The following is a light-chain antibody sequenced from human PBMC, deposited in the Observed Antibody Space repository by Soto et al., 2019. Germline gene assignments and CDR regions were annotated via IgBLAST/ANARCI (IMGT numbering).Light chain of an antibody. V-gene: IGKV1-5*03. CDR3: QQFNTSPWT. CDR1: QSVSIW. J-gene: IGKJ1*01. Sequence: DIHMTQSRSTLSASEGDRVTISCRASQSVSIWLAWYQQKPGRAPKLLIYKSSILESGVPSRFSGSGSGTEFTLTISSLQPDDFATYYCQQFNTSPWTFGQGTKVDIK. CDR2: KSS.